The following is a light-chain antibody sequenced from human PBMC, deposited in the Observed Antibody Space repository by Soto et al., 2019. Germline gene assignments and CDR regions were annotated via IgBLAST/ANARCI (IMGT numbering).Light chain of an antibody. J-gene: IGLJ3*02. CDR3: QSYDNSLSGWV. V-gene: IGLV1-40*01. Sequence: QSVLTQPPSVSGAPGQRVTISCTGSSSNIGAGYDVHWYQQLPGTAPKLLINATSNRPSGVPDRFSGSKSVTSASLAITGLQAEDEADYYCQSYDNSLSGWVFGGGTKLTVL. CDR2: ATS. CDR1: SSNIGAGYD.